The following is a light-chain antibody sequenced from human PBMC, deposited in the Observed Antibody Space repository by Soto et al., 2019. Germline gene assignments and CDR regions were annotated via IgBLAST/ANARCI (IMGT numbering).Light chain of an antibody. CDR1: SSNIGSNT. CDR3: AAWDDSLNGPYV. J-gene: IGLJ1*01. Sequence: QSVLTQPPSASGTPGQRVTISCSGSSSNIGSNTVNWYQQLPGTAPKLLIYSNNQRPSGVPGRFSGSKSGTSASLAISGLQSEDEADYYCAAWDDSLNGPYVFGTGTKVTVL. CDR2: SNN. V-gene: IGLV1-44*01.